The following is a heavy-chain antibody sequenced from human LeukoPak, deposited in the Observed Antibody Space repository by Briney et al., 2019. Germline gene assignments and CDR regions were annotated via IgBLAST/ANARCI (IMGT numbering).Heavy chain of an antibody. J-gene: IGHJ5*02. CDR1: GYTFTGYY. Sequence: ASVKVSCKASGYTFTGYYMHWVRQATGQGLEWMGWMNPNSGNTGYAQKFQGRVTMTRNTSISTAYMELSSLRSEDTAVYCAVIVVVPAANRFDPWGQGTLVTVSS. CDR3: VIVVVPAANRFDP. V-gene: IGHV1-8*02. D-gene: IGHD2-2*01. CDR2: MNPNSGNT.